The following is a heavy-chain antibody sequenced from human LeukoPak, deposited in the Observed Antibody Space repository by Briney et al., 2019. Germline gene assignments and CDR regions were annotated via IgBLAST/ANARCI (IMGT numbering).Heavy chain of an antibody. J-gene: IGHJ4*02. V-gene: IGHV4-39*01. CDR1: GGSISSSTFY. CDR2: MYYSGSI. CDR3: ARGTPSFDY. D-gene: IGHD1-1*01. Sequence: PSETLSLTCSVSGGSISSSTFYWGWIRQPPGKGLEWIGSMYYSGSIYYNPSLKSRVTMSVDTSKNKFSQKLSSVTAADTAVYYCARGTPSFDYWGQGTLVTVSS.